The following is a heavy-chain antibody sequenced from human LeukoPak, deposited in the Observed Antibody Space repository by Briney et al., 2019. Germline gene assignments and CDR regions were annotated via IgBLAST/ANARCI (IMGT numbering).Heavy chain of an antibody. CDR2: ISSSSSYV. V-gene: IGHV3-21*01. Sequence: GGSLRLSCAASGFTLSNYSMNWVRQAPGKGLEWVAFISSSSSYVFYADSLKGRFTISRDNAKNSLYLQMNSLRADDTAVYYCARDLAYGDDGLWGQGTLVTVSS. D-gene: IGHD4-17*01. CDR3: ARDLAYGDDGL. CDR1: GFTLSNYS. J-gene: IGHJ4*02.